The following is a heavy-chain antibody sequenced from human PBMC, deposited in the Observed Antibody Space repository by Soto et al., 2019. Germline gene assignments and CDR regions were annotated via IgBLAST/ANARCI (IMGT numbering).Heavy chain of an antibody. J-gene: IGHJ5*02. Sequence: SETLSLTCTVSGGSISSGDYYWSWIRQPPGKGLEWIGYIYYSGSTYYNPSLKSRVTISVDTSKNQFSLKLSSVTAADTAVYYCAHSGDYGNWFDPWGQGTLVTVSS. CDR3: AHSGDYGNWFDP. V-gene: IGHV4-30-4*01. CDR1: GGSISSGDYY. CDR2: IYYSGST. D-gene: IGHD4-17*01.